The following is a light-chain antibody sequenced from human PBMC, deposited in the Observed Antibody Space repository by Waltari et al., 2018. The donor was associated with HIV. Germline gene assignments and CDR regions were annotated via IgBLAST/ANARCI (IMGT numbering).Light chain of an antibody. J-gene: IGLJ2*01. V-gene: IGLV2-11*01. Sequence: QSALTQPRSLSGSPGQSVTISCTGTSSDVGSYNYVSWYQHRPGKAPYLILYDVSDRPSGVPDRFSGSKSGNTASLTISGLQAEDEADYYCCSYAGTYTFVVFGGGTKLTVL. CDR3: CSYAGTYTFVV. CDR2: DVS. CDR1: SSDVGSYNY.